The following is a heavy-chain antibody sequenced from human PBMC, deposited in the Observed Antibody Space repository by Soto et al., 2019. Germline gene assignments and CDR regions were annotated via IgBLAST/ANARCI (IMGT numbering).Heavy chain of an antibody. CDR2: ISGSGGST. Sequence: GGSLRLSCAAPGLTVSSYALSWGRKAPGKGLGWVSAISGSGGSTYYADSVKGRFTISKDNSKISLYLQMNSLRAEDTAVYYCEKLYYDFWSGYSTPYYFDYWGQGTLVTVSS. CDR3: EKLYYDFWSGYSTPYYFDY. D-gene: IGHD3-3*01. V-gene: IGHV3-23*01. CDR1: GLTVSSYA. J-gene: IGHJ4*02.